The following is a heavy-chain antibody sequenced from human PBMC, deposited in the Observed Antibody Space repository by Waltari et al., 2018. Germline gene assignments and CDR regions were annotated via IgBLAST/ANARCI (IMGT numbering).Heavy chain of an antibody. Sequence: EGRLVETVGGLVQPGGSRKLTGAAAGVTVSRNYRNWARQAPGKGLEWVSIIYTGGYTYYADSVKGRFTISRDNSKNTVYLQMNSLRAEDTAVYYCARPVPHGDHFDYWGQGTLVTVSS. CDR3: ARPVPHGDHFDY. J-gene: IGHJ4*02. CDR1: GVTVSRNY. CDR2: IYTGGYT. V-gene: IGHV3-53*02. D-gene: IGHD4-17*01.